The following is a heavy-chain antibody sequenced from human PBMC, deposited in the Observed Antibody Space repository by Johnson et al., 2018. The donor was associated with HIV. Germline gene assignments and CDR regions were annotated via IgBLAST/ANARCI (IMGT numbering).Heavy chain of an antibody. V-gene: IGHV3-30*03. J-gene: IGHJ3*02. CDR3: ARQTLRAFDI. CDR1: GFTFSSYG. CDR2: ISYDGSNK. Sequence: QVQLVESGGGVVQPGRSLRLSCAASGFTFSSYGMHWVRQAPGKGLEWVAVISYDGSNKYYADSVKGRFTISRDNSKNKLYLQMNSLRAEDTAVYYCARQTLRAFDIWGQGTMVTVSS.